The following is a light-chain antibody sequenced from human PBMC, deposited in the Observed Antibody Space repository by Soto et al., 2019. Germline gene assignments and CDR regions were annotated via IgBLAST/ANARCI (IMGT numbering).Light chain of an antibody. CDR3: SSSTNTNTLVI. CDR2: EGT. V-gene: IGLV2-14*01. J-gene: IGLJ2*01. CDR1: SSDIGRYKF. Sequence: QSALTQPASVSGSPGQSVTISCTGTSSDIGRYKFVPWFQQHPGKAPKLLIFEGTNRPSGVSNRFSGSKSGNTASLTISGLQAEDEAIYFCSSSTNTNTLVIFGGGTKVTVL.